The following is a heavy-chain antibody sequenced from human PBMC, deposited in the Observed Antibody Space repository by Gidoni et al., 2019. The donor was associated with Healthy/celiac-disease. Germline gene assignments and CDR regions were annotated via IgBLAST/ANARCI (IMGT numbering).Heavy chain of an antibody. Sequence: QVQLVQSGAEVNKLGASVKVSCKAVGYTSTSDGISWVRQAPGQGPEWMGSISAYNGNTHYAQKLQGRVTMTTDTSTSTAYMELRGLGSDDTYVYYCARDHYYDSRPSDWFDPWGQGTLVTVSS. CDR2: ISAYNGNT. D-gene: IGHD3-22*01. CDR1: GYTSTSDG. CDR3: ARDHYYDSRPSDWFDP. V-gene: IGHV1-18*01. J-gene: IGHJ5*02.